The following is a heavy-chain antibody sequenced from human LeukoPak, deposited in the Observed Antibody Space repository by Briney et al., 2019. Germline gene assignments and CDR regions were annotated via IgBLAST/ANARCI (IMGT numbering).Heavy chain of an antibody. CDR2: ISTSGST. J-gene: IGHJ6*03. Sequence: TSQTLSLTCTVSGGSISSGSYYWSWIRQPAGKGLEWIGRISTSGSTNYNPSLKSRVTISVDTSKNRFSLKLSSVTAADTAVYYCALGTMTYYYYYYMDVWGKGTTVTVSS. CDR1: GGSISSGSYY. V-gene: IGHV4-61*02. D-gene: IGHD1-7*01. CDR3: ALGTMTYYYYYYMDV.